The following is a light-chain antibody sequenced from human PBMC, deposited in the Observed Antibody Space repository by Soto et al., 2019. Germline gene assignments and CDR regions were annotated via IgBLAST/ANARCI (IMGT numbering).Light chain of an antibody. CDR2: AAS. CDR1: QSISSY. J-gene: IGKJ4*01. V-gene: IGKV1-39*01. CDR3: QQSYSTPPVT. Sequence: DIQMTQSPSSLSASVGDRVTITCRASQSISSYLNWYQQKPGKAPKPLIYAASSLQSGVPSRFSGSGSGTDFTLTISSLRPEDFATYYCQQSYSTPPVTFGGGTKVDIK.